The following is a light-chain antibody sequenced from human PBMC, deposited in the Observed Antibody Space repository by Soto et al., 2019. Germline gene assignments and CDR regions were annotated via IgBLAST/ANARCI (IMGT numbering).Light chain of an antibody. V-gene: IGKV4-1*01. CDR3: QQYYGTVYS. Sequence: DIVMTQSPDSLALSLGERATINCKSSQDLLARSNNKNYLAWYQQKPGQSPKLLIYWASTRESGVPDRFSGSGSGTDFTLTISSLQAEDVAVYYCQQYYGTVYSFGQGTKLEIK. CDR1: QDLLARSNNKNY. J-gene: IGKJ2*03. CDR2: WAS.